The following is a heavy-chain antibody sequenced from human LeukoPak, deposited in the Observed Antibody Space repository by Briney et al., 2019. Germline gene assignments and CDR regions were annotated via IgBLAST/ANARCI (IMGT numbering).Heavy chain of an antibody. V-gene: IGHV4-4*07. CDR2: IYTSGST. J-gene: IGHJ6*02. Sequence: SESLSLSCTVSGGSISSYYWSWIRQPAGKGLEWIGRIYTSGSTNYNPSLKSRVTMSVDTSKNQFSLKLSSVTAADTAVYYCARVGYSSSWYTSHYYYYGMDVWGQGTTVTVSS. D-gene: IGHD6-13*01. CDR1: GGSISSYY. CDR3: ARVGYSSSWYTSHYYYYGMDV.